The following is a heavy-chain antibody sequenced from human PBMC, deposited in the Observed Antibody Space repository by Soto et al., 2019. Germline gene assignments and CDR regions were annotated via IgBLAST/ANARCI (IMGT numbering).Heavy chain of an antibody. V-gene: IGHV1-2*02. CDR3: AKARAVRLEVCDS. CDR2: INPKNGDT. CDR1: GYTFTDYY. J-gene: IGHJ4*02. D-gene: IGHD6-19*01. Sequence: SVKSSCKASGYTFTDYYIHCVRPAPRPGLERMGWINPKNGDTKYAQYLQDRVAWTRDTSIITAYMELTSLRSDDTAIYYCAKARAVRLEVCDSWGQGALVTVSS.